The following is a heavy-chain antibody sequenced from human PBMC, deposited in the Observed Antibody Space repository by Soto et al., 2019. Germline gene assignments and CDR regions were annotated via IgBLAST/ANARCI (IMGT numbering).Heavy chain of an antibody. CDR1: GGSISSSSCY. V-gene: IGHV4-39*01. CDR3: ARQFSALTTVTTTFDY. CDR2: IYYSGST. D-gene: IGHD4-4*01. J-gene: IGHJ4*02. Sequence: SETLSLTCTVSGGSISSSSCYWGWIRQPPGKGLEWIGSIYYSGSTYYNPSLKSRVTISVDTSKNQFSLKLSSVTAADTAVYYCARQFSALTTVTTTFDYWGQGTLVTVSS.